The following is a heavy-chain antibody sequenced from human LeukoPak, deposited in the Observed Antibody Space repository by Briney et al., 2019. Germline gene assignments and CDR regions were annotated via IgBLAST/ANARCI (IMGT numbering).Heavy chain of an antibody. J-gene: IGHJ5*02. CDR3: ARGHRSWFGESHGFDP. CDR2: MNPNSGNT. Sequence: ASVKVSCKASGYTFTSYDINWVRQATGQGLEWMGWMNPNSGNTGYAQKFQGRVNMTRNTSISTAYMELSSLRSEDTAVYYCARGHRSWFGESHGFDPWGQGTLVTVSS. CDR1: GYTFTSYD. V-gene: IGHV1-8*01. D-gene: IGHD3-10*01.